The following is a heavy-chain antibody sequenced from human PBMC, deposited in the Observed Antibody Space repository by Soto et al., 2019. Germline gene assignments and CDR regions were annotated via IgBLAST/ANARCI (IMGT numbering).Heavy chain of an antibody. Sequence: EVQLVESGGGLVQPGRSLRLSCAASGFTFDDYAMHWVRQAPGKGLEWVSGISWNSGSIGYADSVKGRFIISRDNAKNSLYLQMNSLRADDTALYYCAKDVGWGSGGSAPPHAFDIWGQGTMVTVSS. CDR2: ISWNSGSI. CDR1: GFTFDDYA. D-gene: IGHD2-15*01. J-gene: IGHJ3*02. V-gene: IGHV3-9*01. CDR3: AKDVGWGSGGSAPPHAFDI.